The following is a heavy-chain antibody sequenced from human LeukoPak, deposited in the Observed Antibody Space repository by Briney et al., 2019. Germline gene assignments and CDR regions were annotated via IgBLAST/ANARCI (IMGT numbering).Heavy chain of an antibody. Sequence: ASETLSLTCTVSGGSISSTSYFWAWIRQPPGKGLEWIGSVYYGGSTYYNPSLKSRVTISVDTSKNQFSLKLGSVTAPDTAVYYCARHSGDIVVVPAAPLYYWGQGTLVTVSS. CDR3: ARHSGDIVVVPAAPLYY. CDR1: GGSISSTSYF. CDR2: VYYGGST. V-gene: IGHV4-39*01. J-gene: IGHJ4*02. D-gene: IGHD2-2*01.